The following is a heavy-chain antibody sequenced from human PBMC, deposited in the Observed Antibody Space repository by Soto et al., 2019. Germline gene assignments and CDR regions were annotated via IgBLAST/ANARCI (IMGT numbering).Heavy chain of an antibody. Sequence: QVQLVESGGGVVQPGRSLRLSCAASGFTFSSYGMHWVRQAPGKGLEWVAVISYDGSNKYYADSVKGRFTISRDNSKNTLYLQMNSLRAEDTAVYYCAKPEWFGELLPYWYFDLWGRGTLVTVSS. CDR3: AKPEWFGELLPYWYFDL. J-gene: IGHJ2*01. CDR1: GFTFSSYG. CDR2: ISYDGSNK. V-gene: IGHV3-30*18. D-gene: IGHD3-10*01.